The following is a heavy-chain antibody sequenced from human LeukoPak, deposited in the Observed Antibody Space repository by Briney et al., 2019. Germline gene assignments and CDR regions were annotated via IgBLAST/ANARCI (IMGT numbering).Heavy chain of an antibody. D-gene: IGHD3-9*01. CDR1: GGSFSGYY. J-gene: IGHJ4*02. CDR2: INHSGST. CDR3: ARGRPTSYVILTGYYLDY. Sequence: SETLSLTCAVYGGSFSGYYWSWIRQPPGKGLEWIGEINHSGSTNYNPSLKSRVTISVDTSKNQFSLKLSSVTAADTAVYYCARGRPTSYVILTGYYLDYWGQGTLVTVSS. V-gene: IGHV4-34*01.